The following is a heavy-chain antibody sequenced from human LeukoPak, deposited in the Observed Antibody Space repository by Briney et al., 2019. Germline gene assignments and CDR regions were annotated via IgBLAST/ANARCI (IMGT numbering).Heavy chain of an antibody. CDR3: ARGDNWNPFDY. J-gene: IGHJ4*02. CDR2: IIPIFGTA. CDR1: GGTFSSYA. Sequence: SVKVSCKASGGTFSSYAISWVRQAPGQGLEWMGRIIPIFGTANYGQKFQGRVTITTDESTSTAYMELSSLRSEDTAVYYCARGDNWNPFDYWGQGTLVTVSS. V-gene: IGHV1-69*05. D-gene: IGHD1-20*01.